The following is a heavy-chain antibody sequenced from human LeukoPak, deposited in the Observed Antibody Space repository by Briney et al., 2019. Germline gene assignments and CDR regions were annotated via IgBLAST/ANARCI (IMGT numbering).Heavy chain of an antibody. J-gene: IGHJ4*02. V-gene: IGHV4-39*07. CDR2: IYYSGST. CDR1: GGSISSSSYY. CDR3: ARENYDILTGYYYYFDY. D-gene: IGHD3-9*01. Sequence: PSETLSLTCTVSGGSISSSSYYWGWIRQPPGKGLEWIGSIYYSGSTYYNPSLKSRVTISVDTSKNQFSLKLSSVTAADTAVYYCARENYDILTGYYYYFDYWGQGTLVTVSS.